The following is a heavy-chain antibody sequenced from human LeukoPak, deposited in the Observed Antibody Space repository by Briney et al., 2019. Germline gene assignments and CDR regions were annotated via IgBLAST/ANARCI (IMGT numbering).Heavy chain of an antibody. Sequence: GGALRLSPAASVFAPYVYSMSWVPEAPGKGLEWVFDINWNGGSTGYADSVKGPFTISRDNAKNSLYLQMNSLRAEDTALCYCARGLAAAGTAYWGQGTLVSVSS. J-gene: IGHJ4*02. CDR2: INWNGGST. V-gene: IGHV3-20*03. CDR1: VFAPYVYS. D-gene: IGHD6-13*01. CDR3: ARGLAAAGTAY.